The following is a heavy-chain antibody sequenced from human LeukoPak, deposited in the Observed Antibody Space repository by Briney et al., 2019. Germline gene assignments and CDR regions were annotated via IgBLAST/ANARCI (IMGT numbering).Heavy chain of an antibody. CDR2: INPSGGRT. J-gene: IGHJ3*02. Sequence: ASVKVSCKASGYTFTSYYMHWVRQAPGQGLEWMGIINPSGGRTSYAQKFQGRVTMTRDTSSSTVYMELSSLRSEDTAVYYCARESVAGTEALDAFDICGEGTLFTVSS. D-gene: IGHD6-13*01. CDR3: ARESVAGTEALDAFDI. CDR1: GYTFTSYY. V-gene: IGHV1-46*01.